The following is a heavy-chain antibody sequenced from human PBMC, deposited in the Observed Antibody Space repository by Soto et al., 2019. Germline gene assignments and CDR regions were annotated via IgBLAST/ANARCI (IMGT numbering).Heavy chain of an antibody. J-gene: IGHJ6*02. CDR2: ISSGGTYL. V-gene: IGHV3-21*06. D-gene: IGHD3-16*01. CDR1: GFTFRTHT. CDR3: VKGGEDITSPYGMDV. Sequence: NPGGSLRLSCAGSGFTFRTHTLVWVRQAPGKGLGWVSSISSGGTYLEYAHSVKGRFAISRDDAKDSVFLQMNSLKTDDTAVYYCVKGGEDITSPYGMDVWGQGTTVTVSS.